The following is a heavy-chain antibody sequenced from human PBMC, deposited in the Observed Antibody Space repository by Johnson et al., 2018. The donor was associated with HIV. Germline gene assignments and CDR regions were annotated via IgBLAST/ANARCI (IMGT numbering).Heavy chain of an antibody. J-gene: IGHJ3*02. CDR3: AREGTLGAFDI. Sequence: QVLLVESGGGLVQPGGSLRLSCAASGFTFSSYGMNWVRQTPGKGLEWVAVISYDGSNNYYADSVKGRLTISRDNSKNTLYLQMNSLRAEDTAVYYCAREGTLGAFDIWGQGTMVTVSS. D-gene: IGHD1-1*01. V-gene: IGHV3-30*03. CDR1: GFTFSSYG. CDR2: ISYDGSNN.